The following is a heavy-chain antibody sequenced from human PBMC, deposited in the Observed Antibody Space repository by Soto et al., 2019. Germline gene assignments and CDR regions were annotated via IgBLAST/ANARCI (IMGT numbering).Heavy chain of an antibody. CDR3: ASLIAAAGPYYYYGMDV. CDR1: GGSISGYY. D-gene: IGHD6-13*01. Sequence: PSETLSLTCTVSGGSISGYYRAWVRQPPERGLEWIGFIYYDGTISSNPSLNSRVTLSVDTSKNQFSLKLSSVTAADTAVYYCASLIAAAGPYYYYGMDVWGQATTVTVSS. V-gene: IGHV4-59*08. CDR2: IYYDGTI. J-gene: IGHJ6*02.